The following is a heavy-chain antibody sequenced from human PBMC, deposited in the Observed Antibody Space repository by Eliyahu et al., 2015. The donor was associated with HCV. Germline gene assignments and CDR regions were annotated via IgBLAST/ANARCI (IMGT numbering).Heavy chain of an antibody. Sequence: QLQLQESGPGLVKPSETLSLTCTVSGGSITSSSHFXGWIRQPPGKGLEWIANVYYSGSPSYNPSLKSRVTISADTSKNQFSLKLSSVTAADTAVYYCARQVVATTTFDYWGQGTMVTVSS. D-gene: IGHD2-15*01. V-gene: IGHV4-39*01. CDR1: GGSITSSSHF. J-gene: IGHJ4*02. CDR3: ARQVVATTTFDY. CDR2: VYYSGSP.